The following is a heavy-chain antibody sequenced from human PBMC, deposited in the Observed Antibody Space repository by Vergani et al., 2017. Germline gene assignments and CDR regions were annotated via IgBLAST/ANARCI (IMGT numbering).Heavy chain of an antibody. J-gene: IGHJ4*02. Sequence: EVQLVEPGGGLVKPGGSLRLSCAASGFTFSNSWMAWVRQAPGKGLEWVANINEDGGGKYYLGSVKGRFTISRDNTKNSFYLQINSLRADDTAVYYCARVGKRGWDFDYWGKGTLITVSS. CDR3: ARVGKRGWDFDY. D-gene: IGHD6-19*01. V-gene: IGHV3-7*01. CDR2: INEDGGGK. CDR1: GFTFSNSW.